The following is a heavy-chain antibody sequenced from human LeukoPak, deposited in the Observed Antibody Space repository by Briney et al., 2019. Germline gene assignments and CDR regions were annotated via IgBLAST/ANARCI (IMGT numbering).Heavy chain of an antibody. Sequence: SETLSLTCTVSGGSISSSYWSWIRQPPGKRLEWIGYIYYSGRTHCNPSLKSRVTISVDTSKNQFSLKLSSVTAADTAMYYCARHENDAFDIWGQGTMVTVSS. CDR1: GGSISSSY. J-gene: IGHJ3*02. CDR2: IYYSGRT. CDR3: ARHENDAFDI. V-gene: IGHV4-59*08.